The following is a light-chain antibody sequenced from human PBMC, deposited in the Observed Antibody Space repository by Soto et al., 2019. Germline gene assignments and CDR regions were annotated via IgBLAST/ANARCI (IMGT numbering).Light chain of an antibody. CDR2: DVS. Sequence: QSALTQPASVSGSPGQSITISCTGTISDIGLYKFVSWYQHHPGKAPKLIIFDVSSRGSGNSNRFSGYKSGNTASLPISGLQAEAAHGYYSPSYTTHNMVVVFGRGTNLTVL. V-gene: IGLV2-14*03. CDR1: ISDIGLYKF. J-gene: IGLJ2*01. CDR3: PSYTTHNMVVV.